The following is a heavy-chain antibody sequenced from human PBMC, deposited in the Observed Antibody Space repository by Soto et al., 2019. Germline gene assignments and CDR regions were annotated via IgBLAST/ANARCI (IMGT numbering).Heavy chain of an antibody. V-gene: IGHV1-18*04. J-gene: IGHJ6*02. CDR1: GYPFTRYS. CDR3: ARDSKNRQDGMDV. CDR2: ISGYNGDT. D-gene: IGHD4-4*01. Sequence: ASVTVSCRASGYPFTRYSIGWVRQAPGQGLEWMGWISGYNGDTVYSKNFQGRLTMTIDTSTTTASLFLQMDSLRAEDTAVYFCARDSKNRQDGMDVWGQGTTVTVSS.